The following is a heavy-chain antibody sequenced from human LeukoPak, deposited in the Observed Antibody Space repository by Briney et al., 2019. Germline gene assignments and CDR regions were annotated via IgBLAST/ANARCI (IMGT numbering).Heavy chain of an antibody. Sequence: SETLSLTCAVYVGSFSGYYWSWIRQTPGKGLEWIGEINHSGSTSYNPSLKSRVAVSVLTSKNQFSLKLSSVSAADTAVYYCARQREGFFDLWGRGTLVTVSS. CDR2: INHSGST. CDR3: ARQREGFFDL. CDR1: VGSFSGYY. V-gene: IGHV4-34*01. J-gene: IGHJ2*01.